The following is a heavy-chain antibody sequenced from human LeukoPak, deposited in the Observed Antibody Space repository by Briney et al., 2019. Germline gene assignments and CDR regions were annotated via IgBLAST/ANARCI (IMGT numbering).Heavy chain of an antibody. CDR2: ITPSFGRA. V-gene: IGHV1-69*05. CDR3: ARVHCTSTVCYTGWFDP. Sequence: WASVKVSCKASGGTLSTHAISWVRQAPGQGLEWMGGITPSFGRANYAQKFQGRVTITTEESTSTAYMELSSLRSEDTAVYYCARVHCTSTVCYTGWFDPWGQGTLVTVSS. D-gene: IGHD2-2*02. J-gene: IGHJ5*02. CDR1: GGTLSTHA.